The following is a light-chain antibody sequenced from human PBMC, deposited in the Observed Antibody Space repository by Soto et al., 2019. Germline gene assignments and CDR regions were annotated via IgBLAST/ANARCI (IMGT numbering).Light chain of an antibody. Sequence: EIVLTQSPATLSLSPGERATLSCRASQSVSSYLAWYQQKPGQAPRLLIYDATNRATGSPARFSGSGSGTDFTLTISRLQPEDFAFYYCQQRSNWPPSLTFGGGTKVEIK. CDR2: DAT. CDR1: QSVSSY. V-gene: IGKV3-11*01. CDR3: QQRSNWPPSLT. J-gene: IGKJ4*01.